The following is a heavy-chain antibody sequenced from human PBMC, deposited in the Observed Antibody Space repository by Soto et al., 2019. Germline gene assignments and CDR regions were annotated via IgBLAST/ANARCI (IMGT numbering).Heavy chain of an antibody. D-gene: IGHD3-9*01. CDR2: IVVGSGNT. J-gene: IGHJ4*02. CDR1: GFTFTSSA. CDR3: AAAYYDILTGYANFDY. Sequence: GASVKVSCKASGFTFTSSAMQWVLQARGQRLEWIGWIVVGSGNTNYAQKFQERVTITRDMSTSTAYMELSSLRSEDTAVYYCAAAYYDILTGYANFDYWGQGTLVPVSS. V-gene: IGHV1-58*02.